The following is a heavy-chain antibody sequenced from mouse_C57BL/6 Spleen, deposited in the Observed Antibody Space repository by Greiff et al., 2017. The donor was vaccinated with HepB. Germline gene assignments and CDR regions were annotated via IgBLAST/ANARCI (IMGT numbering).Heavy chain of an antibody. V-gene: IGHV1-69*01. CDR1: GYTFTSYW. Sequence: VQLQQSGAELVMPGASVKLSCKASGYTFTSYWMHWVKQRPGQGLEWIGEIDPSDSYTNYNQKFKGKSTLTVDKSSSTAYMQLSSLTSEDSAVYYCARRGILGGAMDYWGQGTSVTVSS. CDR3: ARRGILGGAMDY. CDR2: IDPSDSYT. D-gene: IGHD4-1*01. J-gene: IGHJ4*01.